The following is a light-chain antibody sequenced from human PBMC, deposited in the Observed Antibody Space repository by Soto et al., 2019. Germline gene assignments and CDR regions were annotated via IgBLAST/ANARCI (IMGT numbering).Light chain of an antibody. CDR1: QSLNSNF. Sequence: EIVLTQSPGTLSLSPGESATLSCRASQSLNSNFLAWYQQKPGQAPRLLAYAASSRATGIPDRFSGSASGTVFTLTISRLEHEDFAVYYCQQYDTSPPRYTFGQGTKLEIK. CDR3: QQYDTSPPRYT. J-gene: IGKJ2*01. CDR2: AAS. V-gene: IGKV3-20*01.